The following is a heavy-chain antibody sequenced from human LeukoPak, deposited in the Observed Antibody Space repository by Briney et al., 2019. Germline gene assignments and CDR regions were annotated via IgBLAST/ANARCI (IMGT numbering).Heavy chain of an antibody. D-gene: IGHD2-2*01. CDR2: ISAYNGNT. J-gene: IGHJ6*03. CDR3: ARVMRDCSSTSCYYYYYYMDV. Sequence: GASVKASCKASGYTFTSCGISWVRQAPGQGLEWMGWISAYNGNTNYAQKLRGRVTMTTDTSTSTAYMELRSLRSDDTAVYYCARVMRDCSSTSCYYYYYYMDVWGKGTTVTVSS. V-gene: IGHV1-18*01. CDR1: GYTFTSCG.